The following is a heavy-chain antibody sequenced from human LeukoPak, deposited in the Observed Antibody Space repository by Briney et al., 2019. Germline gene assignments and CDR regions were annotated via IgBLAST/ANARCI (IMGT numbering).Heavy chain of an antibody. J-gene: IGHJ4*02. CDR2: ISYGINTI. Sequence: GGSLRLSCAASAFSLSAYNMNWVRQAPGKGLEWVSYISYGINTIYYADSVKGRFTISRDNAKNSLYLQMNSLRAEDTAVYYCVVGGYDSSGFYLGFDYWGQGTLVTVSS. D-gene: IGHD3-22*01. V-gene: IGHV3-48*04. CDR1: AFSLSAYN. CDR3: VVGGYDSSGFYLGFDY.